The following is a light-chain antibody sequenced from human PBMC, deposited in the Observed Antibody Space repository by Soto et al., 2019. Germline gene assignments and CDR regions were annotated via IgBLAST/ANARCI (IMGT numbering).Light chain of an antibody. V-gene: IGLV2-14*03. Sequence: QSALTQPASVSGSPGQSITISCTGTRSDIGAYNFVSWYQQHPGEVPKLILYDVNVRPSGVSNRCSGSKSGNTASLTISGLHAEDEADYYCTSWTTSTTMISGGGTKVTVL. CDR3: TSWTTSTTMI. CDR2: DVN. J-gene: IGLJ2*01. CDR1: RSDIGAYNF.